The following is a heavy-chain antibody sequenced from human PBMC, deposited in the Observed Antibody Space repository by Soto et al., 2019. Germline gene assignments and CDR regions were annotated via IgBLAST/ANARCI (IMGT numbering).Heavy chain of an antibody. CDR3: AKSPNFYCSSYHCYKYSFDY. J-gene: IGHJ4*02. Sequence: TGGSLRLSCAASGFTFNTFGMHWVRQAPGKGLEWVAVISYDGSDKYYSDSVRGRFTISRDNSMNTLYLQMNSLRTEDTAVYYCAKSPNFYCSSYHCYKYSFDYWGQGTLVTVSS. D-gene: IGHD2-2*01. V-gene: IGHV3-30*18. CDR1: GFTFNTFG. CDR2: ISYDGSDK.